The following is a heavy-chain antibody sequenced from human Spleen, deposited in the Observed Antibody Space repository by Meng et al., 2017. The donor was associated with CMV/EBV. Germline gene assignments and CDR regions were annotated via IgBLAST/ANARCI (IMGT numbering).Heavy chain of an antibody. J-gene: IGHJ4*02. D-gene: IGHD2-2*01. CDR1: GFTFSSCA. V-gene: IGHV3-23*01. CDR3: AKGLERDHCSSTSCSAFDY. Sequence: GGSLRLSCAASGFTFSSCAMSWVRQAPGKGLEWVSVINGSGGSTYYADSVKGRFTISRDNSKNTLYLQMNSLRAEDTAVYYCAKGLERDHCSSTSCSAFDYWGQGTLVTVSS. CDR2: INGSGGST.